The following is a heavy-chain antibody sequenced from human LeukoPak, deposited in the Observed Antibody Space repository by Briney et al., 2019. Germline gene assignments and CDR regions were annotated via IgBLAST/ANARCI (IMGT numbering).Heavy chain of an antibody. CDR1: GGSISSGGYY. Sequence: PSQTLSLTCTVYGGSISSGGYYWSWIRQPPGKGLEWIASINYSGTTYYNPSLKSRVTISEDRSKNQFSLKLSSVTAADTAVYYCARLRDGRWLLEYWGQGTLVTVSS. V-gene: IGHV4-30-2*03. CDR2: INYSGTT. J-gene: IGHJ4*02. D-gene: IGHD5-24*01. CDR3: ARLRDGRWLLEY.